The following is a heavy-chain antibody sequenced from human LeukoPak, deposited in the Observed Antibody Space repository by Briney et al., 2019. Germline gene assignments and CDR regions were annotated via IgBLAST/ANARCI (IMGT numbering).Heavy chain of an antibody. V-gene: IGHV3-23*01. Sequence: PGGSLRLSCAASGFTFSSYGMSWVRQAPGKGLEWVSSISSSSSYIYYADSMKGRFTISRDNSKNTLYLQMNSLRAEDTAVYYCAKSGYNRFDYWGQGTLVTVSS. CDR2: ISSSSSYI. CDR1: GFTFSSYG. CDR3: AKSGYNRFDY. D-gene: IGHD5-24*01. J-gene: IGHJ4*02.